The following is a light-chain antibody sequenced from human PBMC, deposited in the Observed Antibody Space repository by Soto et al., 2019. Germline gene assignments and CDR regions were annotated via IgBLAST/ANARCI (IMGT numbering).Light chain of an antibody. CDR3: QQYNSYSWT. V-gene: IGKV1-5*01. J-gene: IGKJ1*01. CDR1: QSISSW. CDR2: DAS. Sequence: DIQMTQSPSTLSASVGDRVTITFRAIQSISSWLDWYQQKPGRAPKLLIYDASSLESGVPSRFSGSGSGTEFTLTVSSLQPDDFATYYCQQYNSYSWTFGQGTKVDI.